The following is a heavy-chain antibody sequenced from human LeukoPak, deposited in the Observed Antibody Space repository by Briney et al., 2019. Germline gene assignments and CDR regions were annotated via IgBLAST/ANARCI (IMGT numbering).Heavy chain of an antibody. Sequence: SETLSLTCAVCGGSFSGYYWRWIRQPPGKGLGWIGEINHSGSTNYSPSLKSRVTISVDTSKKQFSLKLSSVTAADTAVYYCARGRHNWNYYRVLYYFDYWGQGTLVTVSS. CDR2: INHSGST. D-gene: IGHD1-7*01. CDR3: ARGRHNWNYYRVLYYFDY. CDR1: GGSFSGYY. V-gene: IGHV4-34*01. J-gene: IGHJ4*02.